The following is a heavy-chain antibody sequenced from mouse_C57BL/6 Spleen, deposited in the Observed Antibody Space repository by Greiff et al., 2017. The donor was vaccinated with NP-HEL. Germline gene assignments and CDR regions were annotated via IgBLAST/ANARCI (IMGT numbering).Heavy chain of an antibody. D-gene: IGHD1-1*01. J-gene: IGHJ1*03. CDR3: AREVLRGGFDV. Sequence: VQLQQSGAELVKPGASVKISCKASGYAFSSYWMNWVKQRPGKGHEWIGQIYPGDGDTNYNGKFKGKATLTADKSSSTAYMQLSSLTSEDSAVYFCAREVLRGGFDVWGTGTTVTVSS. CDR2: IYPGDGDT. V-gene: IGHV1-80*01. CDR1: GYAFSSYW.